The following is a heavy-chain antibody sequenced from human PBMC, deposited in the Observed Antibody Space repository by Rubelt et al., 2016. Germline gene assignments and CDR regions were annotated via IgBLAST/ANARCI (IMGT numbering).Heavy chain of an antibody. Sequence: EVQLVESGGGFVQPGGSLRLSCAASGFTFSSYSMNWVRQAPGKGLEWVSYISRSRSTIYYADYVKGRFTISRDNDKNSRSLQRNSLGAGDTAVYYCARVRGGSWESSYLDYWGRGTLVTVSS. J-gene: IGHJ4*02. CDR3: ARVRGGSWESSYLDY. CDR2: ISRSRSTI. V-gene: IGHV3-48*04. CDR1: GFTFSSYS. D-gene: IGHD6-13*01.